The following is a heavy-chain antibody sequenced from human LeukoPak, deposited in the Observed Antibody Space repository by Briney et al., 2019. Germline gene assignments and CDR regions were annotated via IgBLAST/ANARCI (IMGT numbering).Heavy chain of an antibody. V-gene: IGHV3-9*01. D-gene: IGHD3-10*01. J-gene: IGHJ3*02. CDR2: IAWDSGAQ. CDR3: VLDMGFDVLKDDFHI. Sequence: PGGPLSLSCVSGCFSLEYYVMQWLRQLAGSVVEWVSSIAWDSGAQVYREYMQGRFSNSRDNDKNSLYPQMHSLRPEDTALYYCVLDMGFDVLKDDFHIWGQGTLVTVSS. CDR1: CFSLEYYV.